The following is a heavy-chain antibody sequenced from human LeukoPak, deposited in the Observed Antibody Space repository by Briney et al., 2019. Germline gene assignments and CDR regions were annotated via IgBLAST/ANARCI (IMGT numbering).Heavy chain of an antibody. V-gene: IGHV1-3*01. Sequence: ASVKVSCKASGYTFSDYAMHWVRQAPGQRLEWMGWINASNGDTKYSQKFQGRVTITWDTSASTVHMELSSLRSEDTAVYYCARNLVGKTDFDYWGQGTLVTVSS. CDR2: INASNGDT. J-gene: IGHJ4*02. CDR1: GYTFSDYA. CDR3: ARNLVGKTDFDY. D-gene: IGHD6-19*01.